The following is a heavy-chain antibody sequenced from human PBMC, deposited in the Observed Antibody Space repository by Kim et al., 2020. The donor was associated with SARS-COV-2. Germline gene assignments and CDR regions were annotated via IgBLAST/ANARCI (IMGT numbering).Heavy chain of an antibody. D-gene: IGHD1-26*01. V-gene: IGHV3-21*01. Sequence: GGSLRLSCAASRFTFSSYSMNWVRQAPGKGLEWVSFISSSSRYIYYADSVKGRFTISRDNAQNSLYLQMNSLRAEDTAVYYCARDHIVGAITPRAFDIWGQGAMVTVSS. J-gene: IGHJ3*02. CDR3: ARDHIVGAITPRAFDI. CDR1: RFTFSSYS. CDR2: ISSSSRYI.